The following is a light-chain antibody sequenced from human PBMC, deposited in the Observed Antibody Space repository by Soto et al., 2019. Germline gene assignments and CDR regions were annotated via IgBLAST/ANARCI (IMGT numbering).Light chain of an antibody. Sequence: QAVVTQEPSLTVSPGGTVILTCGSSTGAVASGHYPYWFQQQPGQAPRTLIYDISKKHSWTPARFSGSLLGGKAALILSGAQPEDEADYYCLLYYSGVRVFGGGTKLTVL. J-gene: IGLJ3*02. CDR1: TGAVASGHY. V-gene: IGLV7-46*01. CDR3: LLYYSGVRV. CDR2: DIS.